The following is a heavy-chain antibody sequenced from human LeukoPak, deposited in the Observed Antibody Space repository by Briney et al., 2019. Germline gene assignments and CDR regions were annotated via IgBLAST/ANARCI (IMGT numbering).Heavy chain of an antibody. CDR1: GYTFTAYY. CDR2: INPNSGGT. CDR3: ARGIGSGSYGRFDP. J-gene: IGHJ5*02. V-gene: IGHV1-2*02. D-gene: IGHD3-10*01. Sequence: ASVKVSCKASGYTFTAYYMHWVRQAPGQGLEWMGWINPNSGGTNYAQTFQGRVTMTRDPSISTSYMELSRLTSDDTAVYYCARGIGSGSYGRFDPWGQGTLVTVSS.